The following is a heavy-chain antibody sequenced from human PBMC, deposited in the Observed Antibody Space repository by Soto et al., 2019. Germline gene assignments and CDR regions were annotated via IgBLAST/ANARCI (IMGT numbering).Heavy chain of an antibody. CDR1: GGSFSGYY. D-gene: IGHD3-22*01. J-gene: IGHJ5*02. Sequence: SETLSLTCAVYGGSFSGYYWSWIRQPPGKGLEWIGEINHSGSTNYNPSLKSRVTISVDTSKNQFSLKPSSVTAADTAVYYCARGSNYYDSSGYYDWFDPWGQGTLVTVSS. V-gene: IGHV4-34*01. CDR2: INHSGST. CDR3: ARGSNYYDSSGYYDWFDP.